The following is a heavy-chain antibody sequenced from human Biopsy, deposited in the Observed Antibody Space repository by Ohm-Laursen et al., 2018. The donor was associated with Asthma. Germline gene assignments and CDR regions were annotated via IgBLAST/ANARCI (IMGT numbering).Heavy chain of an antibody. CDR1: GGTFGNYA. CDR2: IIPIFGTA. J-gene: IGHJ1*01. CDR3: ASQYGDRDSMVQYYFQH. V-gene: IGHV1-69*13. Sequence: SVKVSCKASGGTFGNYAISWVRQAPGLGLEWMGGIIPIFGTANYAQKFQGRVTITADESTSTAYMELSSLRSEDTAVYYCASQYGDRDSMVQYYFQHWGRGTLVTVSS. D-gene: IGHD4-17*01.